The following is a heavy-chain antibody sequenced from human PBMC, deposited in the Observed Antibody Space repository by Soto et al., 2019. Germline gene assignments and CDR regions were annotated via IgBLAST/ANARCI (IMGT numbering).Heavy chain of an antibody. D-gene: IGHD6-13*01. CDR2: IYSGGST. V-gene: IGHV3-53*01. CDR3: ARQRYPHSSPMGY. J-gene: IGHJ4*02. CDR1: GFTVSSNY. Sequence: PGGSLRLSCAASGFTVSSNYMSWVRQAPGKGLEWVSVIYSGGSTYYADSVKGRFTISRDNSKNTLYLQMNSLRAEDTAVYYCARQRYPHSSPMGYWGQGTLVTVSS.